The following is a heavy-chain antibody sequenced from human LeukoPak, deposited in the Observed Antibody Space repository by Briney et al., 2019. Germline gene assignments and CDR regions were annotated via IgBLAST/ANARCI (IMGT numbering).Heavy chain of an antibody. D-gene: IGHD1-26*01. CDR2: ISSSSSYI. Sequence: GGSLRLSCAASGFTFSSYNLYWGRHPPAQGQERVSSISSSSSYIHSAHSVRGRFTISRDKAKNSLFLQMNSLRAEDTAVYYCARDEWGDAFDIWGQGTMVTVFS. CDR1: GFTFSSYN. CDR3: ARDEWGDAFDI. J-gene: IGHJ3*02. V-gene: IGHV3-21*01.